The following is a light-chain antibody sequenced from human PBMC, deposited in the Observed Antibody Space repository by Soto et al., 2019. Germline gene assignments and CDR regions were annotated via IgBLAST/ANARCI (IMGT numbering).Light chain of an antibody. CDR3: HQYNKWPPIT. CDR1: QSVSSNY. J-gene: IGKJ5*01. V-gene: IGKV3-15*01. Sequence: EIVLTQSPGTLSLSPGERATLSFRASQSVSSNYFAWYQQKPGQAPRLLIYGASTRATGIPARFSGSGSGTEFTLTISNLQSEDFAVYYCHQYNKWPPITFGQGTRLEI. CDR2: GAS.